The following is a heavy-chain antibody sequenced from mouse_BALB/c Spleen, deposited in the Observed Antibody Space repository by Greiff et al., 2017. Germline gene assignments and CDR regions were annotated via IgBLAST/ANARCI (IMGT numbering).Heavy chain of an antibody. CDR3: ARDRGTTMDY. CDR2: IWGDGST. Sequence: QVQLQQSGPGLVAPSQSLSISCTVSGFSLTGYGVHWVRQPPGKGLEWLGMIWGDGSTDYNSALKSRLSISKDNSKSQVFLKMNSLQTDDTARYYCARDRGTTMDYWGQGTSVTVSA. J-gene: IGHJ4*01. CDR1: GFSLTGYG. V-gene: IGHV2-6-7*01. D-gene: IGHD1-1*01.